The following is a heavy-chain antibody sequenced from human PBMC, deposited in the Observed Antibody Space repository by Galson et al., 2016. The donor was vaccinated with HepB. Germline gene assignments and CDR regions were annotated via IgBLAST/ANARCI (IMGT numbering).Heavy chain of an antibody. CDR2: INPNSGVT. CDR1: GYTFTGYY. Sequence: SVKVSCKASGYTFTGYYMHWVRQAPGQGLEWMGWINPNSGVTKYVQKFQGWVTMTRDTSISTAYMELSRLRSDDTAVYYCARALNSNPYYYGSEREHAFDIWGQGTMVTVSS. D-gene: IGHD3-10*01. J-gene: IGHJ3*02. V-gene: IGHV1-2*04. CDR3: ARALNSNPYYYGSEREHAFDI.